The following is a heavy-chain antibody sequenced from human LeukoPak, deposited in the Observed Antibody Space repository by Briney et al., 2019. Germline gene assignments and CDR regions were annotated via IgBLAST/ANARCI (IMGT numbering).Heavy chain of an antibody. CDR2: ISSSGSTI. CDR1: GFTFSDYY. J-gene: IGHJ4*02. V-gene: IGHV3-11*01. D-gene: IGHD3-10*01. CDR3: ARDGRFGELLPTDY. Sequence: PGGSLRLSCAASGFTFSDYYMSWIRQAPGKGLEWVSYISSSGSTIYYADSVKGRFTISRDNAKNSPYLQMNSLRAEDTAVYYCARDGRFGELLPTDYWGQGTLVTVSS.